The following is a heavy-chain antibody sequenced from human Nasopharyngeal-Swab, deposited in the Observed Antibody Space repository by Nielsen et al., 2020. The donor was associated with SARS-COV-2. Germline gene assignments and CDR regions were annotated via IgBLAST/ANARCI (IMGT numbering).Heavy chain of an antibody. J-gene: IGHJ1*01. CDR1: GYTFTSYG. Sequence: ASVKVSCKASGYTFTSYGISWVRQAPGQGLEWMGWISAYNGNTNYAQKLQGRVTMTTDTSTSTAYMELRSLRSDDTAVYYCARDRYKDWDSSGPKGYFQHWGQGTLVTVSS. CDR3: ARDRYKDWDSSGPKGYFQH. V-gene: IGHV1-18*01. CDR2: ISAYNGNT. D-gene: IGHD6-19*01.